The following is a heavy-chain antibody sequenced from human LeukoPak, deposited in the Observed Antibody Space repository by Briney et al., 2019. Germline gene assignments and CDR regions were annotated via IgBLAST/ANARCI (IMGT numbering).Heavy chain of an antibody. CDR1: GFTFSSYA. V-gene: IGHV3-23*01. D-gene: IGHD4-17*01. Sequence: QPGGSLRLSCAASGFTFSSYAMSWVRQAPGKGLEWVSAISGSGASTYYADSVKGRFIISRDNSKNTLILQMNSLRVEDTAVYYCAKPWREDGDYWSFNYWGQGTLITVFS. CDR2: ISGSGAST. CDR3: AKPWREDGDYWSFNY. J-gene: IGHJ4*02.